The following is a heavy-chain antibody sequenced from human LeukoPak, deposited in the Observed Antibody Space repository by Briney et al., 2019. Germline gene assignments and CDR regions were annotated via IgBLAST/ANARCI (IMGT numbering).Heavy chain of an antibody. CDR2: ISSSSSYI. CDR1: GFSFSAYV. CDR3: ARDPRGGGYCSSTSCYG. Sequence: PGGSLRLSCAASGFSFSAYVMYWVRQAPGKGLEWVSSISSSSSYIYYADPVKGRFTISRDNAKNSLYLQMNSLRAEDTAVYYCARDPRGGGYCSSTSCYGWGQGTLVTVSS. J-gene: IGHJ4*02. V-gene: IGHV3-21*01. D-gene: IGHD2-2*03.